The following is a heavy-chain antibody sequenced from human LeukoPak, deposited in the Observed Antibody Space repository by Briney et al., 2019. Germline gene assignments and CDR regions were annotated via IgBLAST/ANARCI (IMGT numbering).Heavy chain of an antibody. CDR3: ARDRGTYYYDSSGYYPLDY. CDR1: GYTFTSYG. CDR2: ISAYNGNT. V-gene: IGHV1-18*01. D-gene: IGHD3-22*01. J-gene: IGHJ4*02. Sequence: GASVKVSCKASGYTFTSYGISWVRQAPGQGLEWMGWISAYNGNTNYAQKLRGRVTMTTDTSTSTAYMELRSLRSDDTAVYYCARDRGTYYYDSSGYYPLDYWGQGTLVTVSS.